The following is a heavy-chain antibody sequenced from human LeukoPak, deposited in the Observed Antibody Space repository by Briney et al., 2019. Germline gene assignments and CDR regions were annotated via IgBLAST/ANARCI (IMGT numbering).Heavy chain of an antibody. J-gene: IGHJ4*02. CDR1: GYPFTRYD. Sequence: ASVKVSCKASGYPFTRYDINWVRQATGQGLEWMGWMNPNSGNTGYAQKVQGRVTITRNTSISTAYMELSSLRSEDTAVYYCARNLLDYYDSSESSDSGGYYFDYWGQGTLVTVSS. CDR2: MNPNSGNT. V-gene: IGHV1-8*03. D-gene: IGHD3-22*01. CDR3: ARNLLDYYDSSESSDSGGYYFDY.